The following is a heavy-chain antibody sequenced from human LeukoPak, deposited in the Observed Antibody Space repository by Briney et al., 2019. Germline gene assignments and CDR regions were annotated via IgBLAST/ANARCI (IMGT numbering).Heavy chain of an antibody. CDR1: GGSFSGYY. J-gene: IGHJ4*02. D-gene: IGHD2-2*01. Sequence: SETLSLTCAVYGGSFSGYYWSWIRQPPGKGLEWIGEINHSGSTNYNPSLKSRVTISVDTSKNQFSLKLSSVTAADTAVYYCARGVRVGYCSSTSCYHFDYRGQGTLVTVSS. CDR2: INHSGST. V-gene: IGHV4-34*01. CDR3: ARGVRVGYCSSTSCYHFDY.